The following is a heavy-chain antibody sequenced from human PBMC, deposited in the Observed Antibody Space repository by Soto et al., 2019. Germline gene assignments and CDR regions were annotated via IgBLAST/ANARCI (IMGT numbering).Heavy chain of an antibody. CDR3: ASFSIAATYPCGMDV. CDR2: ISAYNGNT. V-gene: IGHV1-18*01. Sequence: QVQLVQSGAEVKKPGASVKVSCKASGYTFTSYGISWVRQAPGQGLEWMGWISAYNGNTNYAQKRQGRVTMTTDTSTSTAYMELRSLRSDDTAVYYCASFSIAATYPCGMDVWGQGTTVTVSS. CDR1: GYTFTSYG. D-gene: IGHD6-13*01. J-gene: IGHJ6*02.